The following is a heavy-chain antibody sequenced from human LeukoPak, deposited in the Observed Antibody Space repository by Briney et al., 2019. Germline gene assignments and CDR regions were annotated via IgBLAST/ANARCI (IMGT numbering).Heavy chain of an antibody. CDR1: GFTFSRYE. Sequence: GGSLRLSCAASGFTFSRYEMNWVRQAPGKGLEWVSYISISGSSIYYADSVEGRFTISRDNAKNSLYLQMNSLRAEDTAVYYCLKQHLYYFDYWGQGTLVTVSS. J-gene: IGHJ4*02. V-gene: IGHV3-48*03. CDR2: ISISGSSI. CDR3: LKQHLYYFDY. D-gene: IGHD6-13*01.